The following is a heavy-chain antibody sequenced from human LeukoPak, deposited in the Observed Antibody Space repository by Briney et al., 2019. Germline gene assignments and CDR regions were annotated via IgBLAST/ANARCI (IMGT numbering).Heavy chain of an antibody. D-gene: IGHD3-10*01. CDR1: GFTFSDYY. V-gene: IGHV3-11*05. CDR2: ISSSSSYT. CDR3: ARDRGRLGSGSYRYFDY. J-gene: IGHJ4*02. Sequence: KAGGSLRLSCAASGFTFSDYYTSWIRQAPGKGLEWVSYISSSSSYTNYADSVKGRFTISRDNAKNSLYLQMNSLRAEDTAVYYCARDRGRLGSGSYRYFDYWGQGTLVTVSS.